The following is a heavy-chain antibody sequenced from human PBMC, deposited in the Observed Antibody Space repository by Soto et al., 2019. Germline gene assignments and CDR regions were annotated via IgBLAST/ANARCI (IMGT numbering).Heavy chain of an antibody. D-gene: IGHD6-13*01. CDR2: IYYSGST. CDR3: ARVGRTAAGTFIFDY. V-gene: IGHV4-59*01. Sequence: SETLSLTCTVSGGSISSYYWSWIRQPPGKGLEWIGYIYYSGSTNYNPSLKSRVTISVDTSKNQFSLKLSSVTAADTAVYYCARVGRTAAGTFIFDYWGQGTLVTVSS. CDR1: GGSISSYY. J-gene: IGHJ4*02.